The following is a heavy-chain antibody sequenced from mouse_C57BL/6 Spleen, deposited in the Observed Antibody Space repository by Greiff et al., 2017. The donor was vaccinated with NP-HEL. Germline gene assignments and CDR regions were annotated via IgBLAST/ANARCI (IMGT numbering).Heavy chain of an antibody. CDR1: GFSLTSYG. D-gene: IGHD4-1*01. CDR2: IWGVGST. V-gene: IGHV2-6*01. Sequence: VQLVESGPGLVAPSQSLSITCTVSGFSLTSYGVDWVRQSPGKGLEWLGVIWGVGSTNYNSALKSRLSISKDNSKSQVFLKMNSLQTDDTAMYYCASGPRLGRFAYWGQGTLVTVSA. J-gene: IGHJ3*01. CDR3: ASGPRLGRFAY.